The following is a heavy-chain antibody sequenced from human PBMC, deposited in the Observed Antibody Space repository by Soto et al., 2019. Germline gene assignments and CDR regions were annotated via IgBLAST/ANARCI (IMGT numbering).Heavy chain of an antibody. CDR3: ASSVAVAGTVVDY. CDR1: GGSFSGYY. D-gene: IGHD6-19*01. V-gene: IGHV4-34*01. Sequence: SETLSLTCAVYGGSFSGYYWSWIRQPPGKGLEWIGEINHSGSTNYNPSLKSRVTISVDTSKNQFSLKLSSVTAADTAVYYCASSVAVAGTVVDYWGQGTLVTVSS. CDR2: INHSGST. J-gene: IGHJ4*02.